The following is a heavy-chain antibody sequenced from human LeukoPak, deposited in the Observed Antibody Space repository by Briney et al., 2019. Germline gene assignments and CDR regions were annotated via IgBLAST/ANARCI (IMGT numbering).Heavy chain of an antibody. D-gene: IGHD3-10*01. J-gene: IGHJ4*02. CDR3: ARGKVITMVRGVPKVYFDY. CDR2: MNPNSGNT. CDR1: GYTFTSYD. Sequence: ASVKVSCKASGYTFTSYDINWVRQATGQGLEWMGWMNPNSGNTGYAQKFQGRVTITRNTSISTAYMELSSLRSEDTAVYCCARGKVITMVRGVPKVYFDYWGQGTLVTVSS. V-gene: IGHV1-8*03.